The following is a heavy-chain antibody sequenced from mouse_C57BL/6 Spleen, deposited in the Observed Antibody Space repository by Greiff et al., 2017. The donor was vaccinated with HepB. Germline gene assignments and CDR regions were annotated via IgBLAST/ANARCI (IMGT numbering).Heavy chain of an antibody. CDR1: GYTFTDYY. J-gene: IGHJ2*01. Sequence: QVQLKESGPELVKPGASVKISCKASGYTFTDYYINWVKQRPGQGLEWIGWIFPGSGSTYYNEKFKGKATLTVDKSSSTAYMLLSSLTSEDSAVYFCARSYYYSNYGYFDYWGQGTTLTVSS. CDR3: ARSYYYSNYGYFDY. D-gene: IGHD2-5*01. V-gene: IGHV1-75*01. CDR2: IFPGSGST.